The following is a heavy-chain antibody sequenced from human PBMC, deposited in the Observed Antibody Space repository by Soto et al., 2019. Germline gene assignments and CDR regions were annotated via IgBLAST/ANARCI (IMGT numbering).Heavy chain of an antibody. D-gene: IGHD6-19*01. Sequence: QVQLQESGPGLVKPSGTLSLTCAVSGDSISNSRWWTWVHQPPGKGLEWIGDIFHSGDTNYNPSLKSRVFISVDKSQNQFSLKVSSVTAADTAVYYCAYSTGWYRHDVWGQGILVTVSS. V-gene: IGHV4-4*02. CDR1: GDSISNSRW. CDR2: IFHSGDT. CDR3: AYSTGWYRHDV. J-gene: IGHJ3*01.